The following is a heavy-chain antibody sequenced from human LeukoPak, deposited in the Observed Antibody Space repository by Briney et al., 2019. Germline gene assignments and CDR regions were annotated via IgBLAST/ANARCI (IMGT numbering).Heavy chain of an antibody. V-gene: IGHV4-4*07. Sequence: SETLSLTCTVSGGSISTYDWSWIRQPAGKGLEWVGRWRPSGNNKYNPSLNSRATMSVDTSKNQLSLKLTSVTAADTAVYYCAREIYDASAYLYFDYRGQGSLVTVSS. CDR2: WRPSGNN. J-gene: IGHJ4*02. D-gene: IGHD3-22*01. CDR1: GGSISTYD. CDR3: AREIYDASAYLYFDY.